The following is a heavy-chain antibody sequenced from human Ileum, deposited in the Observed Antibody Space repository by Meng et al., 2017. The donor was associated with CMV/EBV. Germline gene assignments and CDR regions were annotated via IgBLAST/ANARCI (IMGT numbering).Heavy chain of an antibody. CDR1: GGSISSGDYY. J-gene: IGHJ4*02. Sequence: QATLHPSRPGLVTPSQTLSLTGNVSGGSISSGDYYLSWSRQPPGQGLKWIGYIYYSWSTYYNPSLKSRFTISVDTSKNQFSLKLSSVTAADTAVYYCARQRGYCSGGICYHFDYWGQGTLVTVSS. V-gene: IGHV4-30-4*08. D-gene: IGHD2-15*01. CDR3: ARQRGYCSGGICYHFDY. CDR2: IYYSWST.